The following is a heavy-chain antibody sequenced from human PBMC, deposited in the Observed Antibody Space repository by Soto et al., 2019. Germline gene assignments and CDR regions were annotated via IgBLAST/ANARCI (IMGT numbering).Heavy chain of an antibody. D-gene: IGHD3-10*01. CDR2: INHSGST. Sequence: SETLSLTCAVYGGSFSGYYWSWIRQPPGKGLEWIGEINHSGSTNYNPSLKSRVTISVDTSKNQFSLKLSSVTAAETAVYYCARGDYYGSGSYYRYYYYYYGMDVWGQGTTVTVYS. CDR3: ARGDYYGSGSYYRYYYYYYGMDV. V-gene: IGHV4-34*01. J-gene: IGHJ6*02. CDR1: GGSFSGYY.